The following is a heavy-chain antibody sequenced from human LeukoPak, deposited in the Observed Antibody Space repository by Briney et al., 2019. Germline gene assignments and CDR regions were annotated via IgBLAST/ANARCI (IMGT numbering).Heavy chain of an antibody. CDR2: ISGSGGST. CDR1: GFTFSSYA. V-gene: IGHV3-23*01. Sequence: GGSLRLSCAASGFTFSSYAMSWVRQAPGKGLEWVSAISGSGGSTYYADSVKGRLTISRDNSKNTLYLQMNSLRAEDTAVYYCVRSFPRYIPVAGTGGGSWGQGTLVTVSS. D-gene: IGHD6-19*01. J-gene: IGHJ5*02. CDR3: VRSFPRYIPVAGTGGGS.